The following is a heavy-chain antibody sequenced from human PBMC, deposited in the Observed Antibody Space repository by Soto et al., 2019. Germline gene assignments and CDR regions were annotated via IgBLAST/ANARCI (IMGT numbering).Heavy chain of an antibody. CDR2: IIPIFGTA. J-gene: IGHJ6*02. V-gene: IGHV1-69*06. CDR3: ARESSYYYYGMDV. Sequence: SVKVSCKASGRTFSSYAISWGGQAPGQGLEWMGGIIPIFGTANYAQKFQGRVTITADKSTSTAYMELSSLRSEDTAVYYCARESSYYYYGMDVWGQGTTVTVSS. CDR1: GRTFSSYA.